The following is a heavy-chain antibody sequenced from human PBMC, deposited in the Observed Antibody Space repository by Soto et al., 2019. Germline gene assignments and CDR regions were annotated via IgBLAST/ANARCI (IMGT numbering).Heavy chain of an antibody. J-gene: IGHJ5*02. D-gene: IGHD3-10*01. V-gene: IGHV4-34*01. Sequence: SETLSLTCAVYGGSFRGYYWSWIRQPPGKGLEWIGEINHSGSTNYNPSLKSRVTISVDTSKNQFSLKLSSVTAADTAVYYCAGVRGFTMVRGANWFDPWGQGTLVTVSS. CDR2: INHSGST. CDR3: AGVRGFTMVRGANWFDP. CDR1: GGSFRGYY.